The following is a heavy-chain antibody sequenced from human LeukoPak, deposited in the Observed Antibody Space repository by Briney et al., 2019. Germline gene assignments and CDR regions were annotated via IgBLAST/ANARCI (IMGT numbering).Heavy chain of an antibody. D-gene: IGHD3-10*01. J-gene: IGHJ4*02. V-gene: IGHV3-20*04. CDR3: ARDFGEPYYFDY. CDR2: ITWNGDSK. Sequence: GGSLRLSCTASGFTFDDYGMTWVRQVPGKGLEWVSGITWNGDSKGYADSVKGRFTISRDNAKNSLYLQMNSLRAEDTAVYYCARDFGEPYYFDYWGQGTLVTVSS. CDR1: GFTFDDYG.